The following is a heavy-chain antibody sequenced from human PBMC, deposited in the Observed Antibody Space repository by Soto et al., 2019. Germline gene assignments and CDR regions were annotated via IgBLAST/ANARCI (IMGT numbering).Heavy chain of an antibody. CDR2: IYWDDDK. Sequence: SGPRLVNPTQTLRLTCTFSGFSLSASAVGVGWIRQPPGKALEWLAFIYWDDDKRYSPSLKSSLTITKDTSKNQVVLAMTNMDPVDTATYYCAHLVVAGLTYYFDYWGQGTLVTVSS. CDR3: AHLVVAGLTYYFDY. J-gene: IGHJ4*02. V-gene: IGHV2-5*02. CDR1: GFSLSASAVG. D-gene: IGHD2-15*01.